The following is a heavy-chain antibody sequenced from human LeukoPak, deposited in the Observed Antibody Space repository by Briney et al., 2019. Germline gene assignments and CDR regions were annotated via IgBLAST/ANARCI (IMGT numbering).Heavy chain of an antibody. CDR3: ARVRVVPAAMGY. Sequence: ASVMVSCKASGYTFTSYGISWVRQAPGQGLEWMGWISAYNGNTNYAQKLQGRVTLTTDTSTSTAYMELRSLRSDDTAVYYCARVRVVPAAMGYWGQGTLVTVSS. CDR1: GYTFTSYG. V-gene: IGHV1-18*01. D-gene: IGHD2-2*01. J-gene: IGHJ4*02. CDR2: ISAYNGNT.